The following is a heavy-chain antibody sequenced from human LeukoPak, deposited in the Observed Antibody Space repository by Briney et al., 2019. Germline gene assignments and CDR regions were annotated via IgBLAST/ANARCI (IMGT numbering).Heavy chain of an antibody. CDR3: ARGIMITFGGVIDYYYYYYMDV. J-gene: IGHJ6*03. D-gene: IGHD3-16*02. CDR2: IPYDGSNK. Sequence: GGSLRLSCAASGFTFSTYAMHWVRQAPGKGLEWVAVIPYDGSNKYYADSVKGRFTISRENSKNRLYLQMNSLRAEDTAVYYCARGIMITFGGVIDYYYYYYMDVWGKGTTVTVSS. V-gene: IGHV3-30*04. CDR1: GFTFSTYA.